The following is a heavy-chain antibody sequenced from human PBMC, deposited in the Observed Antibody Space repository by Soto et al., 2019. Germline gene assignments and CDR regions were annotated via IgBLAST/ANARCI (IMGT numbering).Heavy chain of an antibody. CDR2: INHSGST. V-gene: IGHV4-34*01. CDR3: ARGPIVVVPAARPYYFDY. D-gene: IGHD2-2*02. J-gene: IGHJ4*02. CDR1: GGSLSGYY. Sequence: SETLSLTCAVYGGSLSGYYWSWIRQPPGKGLEWIGEINHSGSTNYNPSLKSRVTISVDTSKNQFSLKLSSVTAADTAVYYCARGPIVVVPAARPYYFDYWGQGTLVTVSS.